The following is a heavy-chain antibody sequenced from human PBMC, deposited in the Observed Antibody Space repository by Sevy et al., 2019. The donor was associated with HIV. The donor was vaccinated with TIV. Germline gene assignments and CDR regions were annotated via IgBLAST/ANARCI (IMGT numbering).Heavy chain of an antibody. Sequence: GGFLRLCCTTSGFTFSYSGMHWVRQAPGKGLECVTFMQYDGRNTHYADSVKGRFTISRDNSKNMPYLQMNSLRGDDTAVYYCAKNTAAVGTGGFDYWGQGALVTVSS. CDR3: AKNTAAVGTGGFDY. CDR1: GFTFSYSG. J-gene: IGHJ4*02. V-gene: IGHV3-30*02. D-gene: IGHD6-13*01. CDR2: MQYDGRNT.